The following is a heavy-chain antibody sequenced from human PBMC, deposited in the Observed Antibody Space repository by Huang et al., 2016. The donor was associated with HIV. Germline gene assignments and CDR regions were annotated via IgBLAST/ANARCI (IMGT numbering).Heavy chain of an antibody. CDR1: GGSFSGYY. J-gene: IGHJ6*03. CDR3: ARGQGGYYYYYMDV. V-gene: IGHV4-34*01. CDR2: INHSEGT. Sequence: QVQLQQWGAGLLRPSETLSLTCAVYGGSFSGYYGTWIRPPPGKGLEWIGEINHSEGTNYSPSLKSRVTISVDTSRNQFSLTVTSVTAADTAVYYCARGQGGYYYYYMDVWGKGTTVTVSS.